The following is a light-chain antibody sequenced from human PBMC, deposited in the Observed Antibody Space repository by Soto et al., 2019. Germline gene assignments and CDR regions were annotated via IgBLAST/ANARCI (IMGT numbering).Light chain of an antibody. CDR1: SSDVGGYNH. Sequence: QSVLTQPASVPGSPGQSIAISCTGTSSDVGGYNHVSWYQQQPGKAPKLVIYDVSNRPSGVSDRFSGSKSGNTASLTISGLQTEDEADYYCSSYTSSSTPEFGGGTKATVL. CDR2: DVS. J-gene: IGLJ3*02. V-gene: IGLV2-14*01. CDR3: SSYTSSSTPE.